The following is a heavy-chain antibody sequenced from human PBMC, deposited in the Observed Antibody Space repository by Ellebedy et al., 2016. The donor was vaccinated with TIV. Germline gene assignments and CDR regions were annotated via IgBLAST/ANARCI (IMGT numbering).Heavy chain of an antibody. CDR2: ISSSGSTI. J-gene: IGHJ3*02. Sequence: GGSLRLSCAASGFTFSSYEMNWVRQAPGKGLEWVSYISSSGSTIYYADSVKGRFTVSRDNAKNSLFLQMNSLTDEDTAVYYCARDSGWAFDIWGRGTMVTVSS. V-gene: IGHV3-48*03. CDR3: ARDSGWAFDI. CDR1: GFTFSSYE. D-gene: IGHD2-15*01.